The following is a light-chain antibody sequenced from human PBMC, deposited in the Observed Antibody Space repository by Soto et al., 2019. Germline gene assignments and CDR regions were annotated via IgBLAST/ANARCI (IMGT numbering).Light chain of an antibody. CDR3: LQDYNCPWT. V-gene: IGKV1-6*01. CDR1: QGIRND. Sequence: AIQMTQSPSSLSASVGDRVTITCRASQGIRNDLGWYQQKPGKAPKLLIYAASSLQSGVPARFSGSGSGTDFSLTISSLQPQDFAAYYCLQDYNCPWTFGQGTKVDIK. CDR2: AAS. J-gene: IGKJ1*01.